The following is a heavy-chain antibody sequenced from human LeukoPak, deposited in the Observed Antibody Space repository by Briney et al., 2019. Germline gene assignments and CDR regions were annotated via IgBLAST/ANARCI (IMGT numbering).Heavy chain of an antibody. J-gene: IGHJ6*03. V-gene: IGHV4-59*01. D-gene: IGHD2-15*01. CDR2: IYYSGST. CDR1: GGSISSYY. CDR3: ARTTEGYCRGGSCYYCYYYMDV. Sequence: SETLSLTCTVSGGSISSYYWSWIRQPPGKGLEWIGYIYYSGSTNYNPSLKSRVTISVDTSKNQFSLKLSSVTAADTAVYYCARTTEGYCRGGSCYYCYYYMDVWGKGTTVTVSS.